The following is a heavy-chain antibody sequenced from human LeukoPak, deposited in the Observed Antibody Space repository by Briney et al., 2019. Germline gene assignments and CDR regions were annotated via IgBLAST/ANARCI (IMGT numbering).Heavy chain of an antibody. V-gene: IGHV3-30*02. CDR1: GFTFSSYG. J-gene: IGHJ4*02. CDR2: IRYDGSNK. D-gene: IGHD1-26*01. CDR3: AKGRGGSYYLLDY. Sequence: GGSLRLSCAASGFTFSSYGMHWVRQAPGKGLEWVAFIRYDGSNKYYADSVKGRFTISRDNSKNTLYLQMNSLRAEDTAVYYCAKGRGGSYYLLDYWGQGTLVTVSS.